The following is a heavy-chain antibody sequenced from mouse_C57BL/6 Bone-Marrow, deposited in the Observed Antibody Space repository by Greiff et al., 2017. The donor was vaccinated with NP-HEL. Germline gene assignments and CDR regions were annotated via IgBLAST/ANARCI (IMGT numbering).Heavy chain of an antibody. V-gene: IGHV1-18*01. D-gene: IGHD2-10*01. CDR3: ARPLLWYLYWYFDV. J-gene: IGHJ1*03. CDR2: INPNNGGT. Sequence: EVQLQQSGPELVKPGASVKIPCKASGYTFTDYNMDWVKQSHGKSLEWIGDINPNNGGTIYNQKFKGKATLTVDKSSSTAYMELRSLTSEDTAVYYCARPLLWYLYWYFDVWGTGTTVTVSS. CDR1: GYTFTDYN.